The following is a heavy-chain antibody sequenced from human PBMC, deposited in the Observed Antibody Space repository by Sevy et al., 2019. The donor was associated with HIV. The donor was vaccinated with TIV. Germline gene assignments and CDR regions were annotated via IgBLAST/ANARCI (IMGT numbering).Heavy chain of an antibody. Sequence: GGSLRLSCAASGFSFRNYGMHWVRQAPGKGLEWVAFISNDGSNKCYAEYVKGRFTISRDNSQNTLYLQVNNVRADDTTVFYCAKNIWTGYYVPHGYWGQGTLVTVSS. CDR2: ISNDGSNK. CDR3: AKNIWTGYYVPHGY. D-gene: IGHD3-9*01. J-gene: IGHJ4*02. CDR1: GFSFRNYG. V-gene: IGHV3-30*02.